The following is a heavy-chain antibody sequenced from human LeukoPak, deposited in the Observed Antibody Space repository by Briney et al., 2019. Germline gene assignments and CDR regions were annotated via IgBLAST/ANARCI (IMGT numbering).Heavy chain of an antibody. CDR1: GGSISSYY. CDR3: ARNYYDTSGYHRDALDI. Sequence: SETLSLTCTVSGGSISSYYWTWIRQPPGKGLEWIGYVYYSGSTHYSPSLKSRVTISVDTSKNQFSLKLTSVTAADTAVYYCARNYYDTSGYHRDALDIWGQGTMVTVSS. J-gene: IGHJ3*02. V-gene: IGHV4-59*01. D-gene: IGHD3-22*01. CDR2: VYYSGST.